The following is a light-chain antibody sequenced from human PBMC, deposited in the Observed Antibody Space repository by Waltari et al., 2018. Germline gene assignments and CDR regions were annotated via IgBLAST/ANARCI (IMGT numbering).Light chain of an antibody. CDR2: EVS. J-gene: IGKJ2*01. CDR1: QSLVYSDGNTR. V-gene: IGKV2-30*01. CDR3: MQSTHWPYT. Sequence: DDVMTQSPLSLPVTLGQPASISCKSSQSLVYSDGNTRLNWCQQRSGQSPRRLIYEVSIRDSVVPDRCSGSGSSTDFTLKISRVQAEYVGDYYCMQSTHWPYTFGQGTKLDIK.